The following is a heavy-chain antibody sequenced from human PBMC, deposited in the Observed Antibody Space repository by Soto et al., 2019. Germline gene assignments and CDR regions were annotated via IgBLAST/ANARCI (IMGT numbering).Heavy chain of an antibody. CDR2: INPIVSMS. Sequence: QVQLVQSGTEVKKPGSSVKVSCKASGDTFSFYTINWVRQAPGLGLEWVGRINPIVSMSNYAQKFQGRVLMTADKSASTAYMELRSLRSDDTAMYFCAASYGSGYRAFDYWGQGALVTVSS. V-gene: IGHV1-69*02. CDR3: AASYGSGYRAFDY. D-gene: IGHD3-10*01. CDR1: GDTFSFYT. J-gene: IGHJ4*02.